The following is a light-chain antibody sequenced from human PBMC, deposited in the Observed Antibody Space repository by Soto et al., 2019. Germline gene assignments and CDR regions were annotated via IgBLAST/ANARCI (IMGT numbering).Light chain of an antibody. CDR2: GNS. J-gene: IGLJ2*01. CDR1: SSNIGAGYD. CDR3: QSYDSSLSVV. Sequence: QSVLTQPPSVSGAPGQRVTISCTGSSSNIGAGYDVHWYQQLPGTAPKLLIYGNSNRPSGVPDRFSGSKSGTSASLAITKLQAEDEADYCCQSYDSSLSVVFGGGTKLTVL. V-gene: IGLV1-40*01.